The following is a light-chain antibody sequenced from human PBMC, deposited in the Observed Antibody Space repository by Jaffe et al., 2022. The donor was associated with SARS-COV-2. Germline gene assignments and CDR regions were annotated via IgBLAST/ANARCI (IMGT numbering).Light chain of an antibody. CDR1: QSVLYSSNNKNY. V-gene: IGKV4-1*01. CDR2: WAS. CDR3: QQYYTTPYT. J-gene: IGKJ2*01. Sequence: DIVMTQSPDSLAVSLGERATINCKSSQSVLYSSNNKNYLAWYQHKPGQPPKLLIYWASTRESGVPDRFSGSGSGTEFTLTISSPQAEDVAVYYCQQYYTTPYTFGQGTKLEIK.